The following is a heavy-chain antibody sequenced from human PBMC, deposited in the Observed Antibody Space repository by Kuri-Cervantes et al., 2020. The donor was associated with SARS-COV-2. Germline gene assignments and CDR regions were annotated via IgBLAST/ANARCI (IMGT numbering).Heavy chain of an antibody. D-gene: IGHD7-27*01. CDR2: IYSGGAT. Sequence: GGSLRLSCVGSGLTVTKSYMSWVRQGPGKGLEWVSLIYSGGATYYADSLKGRFTISRDKSTDTLYLQMDSLRAEDTAVYYCATFSWGSGYFEYWGQGILVTVSS. J-gene: IGHJ4*02. CDR3: ATFSWGSGYFEY. V-gene: IGHV3-53*01. CDR1: GLTVTKSY.